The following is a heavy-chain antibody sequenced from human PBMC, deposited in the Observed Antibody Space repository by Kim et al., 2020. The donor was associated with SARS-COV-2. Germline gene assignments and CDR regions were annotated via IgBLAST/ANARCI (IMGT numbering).Heavy chain of an antibody. D-gene: IGHD2-2*01. V-gene: IGHV3-64*01. J-gene: IGHJ4*02. Sequence: KGRFTNSRDNSKNTLYLQMGSLRAEDMAVYYCAANSYCSSTSCYVGGFDYWGQGTLVTVSS. CDR3: AANSYCSSTSCYVGGFDY.